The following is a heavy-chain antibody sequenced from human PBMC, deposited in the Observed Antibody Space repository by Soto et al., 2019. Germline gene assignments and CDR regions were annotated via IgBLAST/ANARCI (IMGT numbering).Heavy chain of an antibody. J-gene: IGHJ4*02. Sequence: QITLKESGPTRVKPTQTLTLTCTFSGFSLSARPVGVGWIRQPPGKALERLALIYWDDDKRYSPSLRSRLTITKDTSKSQVVLTMTNMDPVDTAIYYCAHRAAIEGNWNGGYFDYWGQGALVTVSS. V-gene: IGHV2-5*02. CDR2: IYWDDDK. CDR1: GFSLSARPVG. CDR3: AHRAAIEGNWNGGYFDY. D-gene: IGHD1-1*01.